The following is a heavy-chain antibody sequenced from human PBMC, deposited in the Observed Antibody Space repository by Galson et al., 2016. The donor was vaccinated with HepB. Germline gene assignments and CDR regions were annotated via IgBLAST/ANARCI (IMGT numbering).Heavy chain of an antibody. CDR2: IKQDGSEK. CDR3: ARRADTQRRIAGWGWGMDV. J-gene: IGHJ6*02. Sequence: SLRLSCAASGFTFSSYWMSWVRQAPGKGLEWVANIKQDGSEKHYVDSVKGRFTISRDNAKNSLYLQMNSLRVEDTAVYYCARRADTQRRIAGWGWGMDVWGRGTTVTVSS. V-gene: IGHV3-7*01. CDR1: GFTFSSYW. D-gene: IGHD6-19*01.